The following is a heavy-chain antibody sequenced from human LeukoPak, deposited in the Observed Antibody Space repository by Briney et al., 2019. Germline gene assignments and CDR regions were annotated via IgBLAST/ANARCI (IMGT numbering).Heavy chain of an antibody. D-gene: IGHD1-26*01. CDR1: GFTFNTYG. CDR2: IRYDGSNE. V-gene: IGHV3-30*02. CDR3: AKESQLSYSGTFYIDY. Sequence: GGSLRLSCTASGFTFNTYGMNWVRRAPGKGLEWVAFIRYDGSNEYYADSVKGRFTISRDNSKNTLYLQMNSLRAEDTAVYYCAKESQLSYSGTFYIDYWGQGTLVTVSS. J-gene: IGHJ4*02.